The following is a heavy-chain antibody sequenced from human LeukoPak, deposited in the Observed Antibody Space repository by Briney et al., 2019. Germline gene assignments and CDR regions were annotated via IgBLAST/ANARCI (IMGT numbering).Heavy chain of an antibody. V-gene: IGHV3-21*01. J-gene: IGHJ6*03. CDR3: ARDRGYCSGGRCYSEGLGHMDV. Sequence: KPGGSLRLSCAASGFTFSSYTMSWVRQSPGKWLEWVSSITSSSTYKSYADSLRGRFTISRDNAKNSLYLQMNSLRAEDTAVYYCARDRGYCSGGRCYSEGLGHMDVWGKGTTVTVSS. CDR2: ITSSSTYK. CDR1: GFTFSSYT. D-gene: IGHD2-15*01.